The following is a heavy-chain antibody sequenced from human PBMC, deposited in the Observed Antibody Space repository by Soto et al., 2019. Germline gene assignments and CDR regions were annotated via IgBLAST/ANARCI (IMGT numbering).Heavy chain of an antibody. D-gene: IGHD3-10*01. Sequence: QVQLQESGPGLVKPSETLSLTCTISGGPMNNYYCSWFRQPRGQGLEWIGYMGYNGFTRYNPSLRIRVAISLDTAKNQFSLNLSSVTAADTALYCCARQGFGELHGLVDVWGQGITVTVSS. CDR1: GGPMNNYY. CDR2: MGYNGFT. V-gene: IGHV4-59*08. CDR3: ARQGFGELHGLVDV. J-gene: IGHJ6*02.